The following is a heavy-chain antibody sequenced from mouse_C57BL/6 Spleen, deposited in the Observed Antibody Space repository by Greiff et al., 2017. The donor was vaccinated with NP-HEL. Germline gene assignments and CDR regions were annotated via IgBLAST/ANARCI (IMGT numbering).Heavy chain of an antibody. Sequence: QVQLKQSGAELVKPGASVKMSCKASGYTFTTYPIEWMKQNHGKSLEWIGNFHPYNDDTKYNEQFMGKATLTVEKSSSSVYLELSRSTSDDSAVYYCARGEDYDDFDVWGTGTTVTVSS. V-gene: IGHV1-47*01. CDR3: ARGEDYDDFDV. CDR2: FHPYNDDT. J-gene: IGHJ1*03. D-gene: IGHD2-4*01. CDR1: GYTFTTYP.